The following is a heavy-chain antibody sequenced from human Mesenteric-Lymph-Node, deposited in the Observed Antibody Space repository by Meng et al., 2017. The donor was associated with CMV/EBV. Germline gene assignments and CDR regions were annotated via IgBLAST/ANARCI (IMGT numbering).Heavy chain of an antibody. D-gene: IGHD3-22*01. CDR2: IYYSGST. CDR1: GGYISSGGAY. V-gene: IGHV4-31*03. J-gene: IGHJ4*02. Sequence: CTVSGGYISSGGAYWSWVRQHPGKGLEWIGYIYYSGSTYYNPSLESRLTISVDTSKNQFSLKLSSVTAADTAVYYCARDSSGYFHFDHWGQGTLVTVSS. CDR3: ARDSSGYFHFDH.